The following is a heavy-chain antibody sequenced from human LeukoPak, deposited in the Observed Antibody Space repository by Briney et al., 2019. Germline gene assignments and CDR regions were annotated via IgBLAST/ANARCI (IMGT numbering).Heavy chain of an antibody. CDR3: ARSERTTGDYFGFYYYGMDV. J-gene: IGHJ6*02. CDR1: GGSISSSNW. V-gene: IGHV4-4*02. D-gene: IGHD4-17*01. Sequence: SETLSLTCAVSGGSISSSNWWSWVRQPPGKGLEWIGEIYHSGSTNYNPSLKSRVTISVDKSKNQFSLKLSSVTAADTAVYYCARSERTTGDYFGFYYYGMDVWGQGTTVTVSS. CDR2: IYHSGST.